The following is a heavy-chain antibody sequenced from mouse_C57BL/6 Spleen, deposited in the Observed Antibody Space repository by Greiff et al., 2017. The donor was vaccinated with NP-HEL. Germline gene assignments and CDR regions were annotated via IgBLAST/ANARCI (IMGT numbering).Heavy chain of an antibody. Sequence: EVQLQQSGPELVKPGASVKISCKASGYTFTDYYMNWVKQSHGKSLEWIGDINPNNGGTSYNQKFKGKATLTVDKSSSTAYMELRSLTSEDSAVYYCARRGLRRGGVFDVWGTGTTVTVSS. CDR2: INPNNGGT. D-gene: IGHD2-4*01. CDR1: GYTFTDYY. CDR3: ARRGLRRGGVFDV. V-gene: IGHV1-26*01. J-gene: IGHJ1*03.